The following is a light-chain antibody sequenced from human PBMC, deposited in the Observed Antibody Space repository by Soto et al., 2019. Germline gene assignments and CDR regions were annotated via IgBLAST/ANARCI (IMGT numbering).Light chain of an antibody. CDR3: QQSYSIPYT. J-gene: IGKJ2*01. V-gene: IGKV1-39*01. CDR2: AAP. Sequence: DIQMTQSQSSLSASLGERVTITCRPSQRISSYLNWYQQKPGKAPKLMIYAAPSLQSGVPSRFSGSGSGTDFTLTISSLQPEDFATYYSQQSYSIPYTFGQGTKVDIK. CDR1: QRISSY.